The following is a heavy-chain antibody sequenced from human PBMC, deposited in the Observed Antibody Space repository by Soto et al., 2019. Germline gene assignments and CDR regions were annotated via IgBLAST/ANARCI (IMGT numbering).Heavy chain of an antibody. Sequence: GGSLSLSCAASGFTFDDYAMHWVRQAPGKGLEWVSGISWNSGSIGYADSVKGRFTISRDNAKNSLYLQMNSLRAEDTALYYCAKDMTQLSRGSSPPDYWGQGTLVTVSS. J-gene: IGHJ4*02. D-gene: IGHD2-2*01. CDR2: ISWNSGSI. CDR1: GFTFDDYA. CDR3: AKDMTQLSRGSSPPDY. V-gene: IGHV3-9*01.